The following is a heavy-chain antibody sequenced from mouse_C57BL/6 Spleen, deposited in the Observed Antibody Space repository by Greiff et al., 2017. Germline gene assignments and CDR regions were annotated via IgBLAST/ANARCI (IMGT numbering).Heavy chain of an antibody. Sequence: VQLQQPGAELVKPGASVKMSCKASGYTFTSYWITWVKQRPGQGLEWIGDIYPGSGSTNYNEKFKSKATLTVDTSSITAYMQLSGLTSENSAAYYCSHYGNYPPFDYWGQGTTLTVSS. CDR3: SHYGNYPPFDY. V-gene: IGHV1-55*01. CDR2: IYPGSGST. CDR1: GYTFTSYW. J-gene: IGHJ2*01. D-gene: IGHD2-1*01.